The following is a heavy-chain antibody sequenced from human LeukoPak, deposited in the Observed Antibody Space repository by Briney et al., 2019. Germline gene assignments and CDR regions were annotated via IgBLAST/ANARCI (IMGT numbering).Heavy chain of an antibody. V-gene: IGHV3-21*01. J-gene: IGHJ4*02. Sequence: GGSLRLSCRASGFTFSNYAMNWVRQAPGKGLEWVSSITSVSSYKYYADSVKGRFTISRDNAKNSLFLQMNSLRAEDTAIYYCARDPTADDYWGQGTLVTVSS. CDR3: ARDPTADDY. CDR2: ITSVSSYK. D-gene: IGHD2-2*01. CDR1: GFTFSNYA.